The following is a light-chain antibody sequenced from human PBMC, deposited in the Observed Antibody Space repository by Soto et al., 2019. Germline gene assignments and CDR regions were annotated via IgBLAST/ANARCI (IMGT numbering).Light chain of an antibody. V-gene: IGKV3-20*01. J-gene: IGKJ4*01. Sequence: DIVLTQSPDTLSLSPGNRATLSCRASQSLTNSYIAWYQVKPGQAPRLLISAASRRATGVPDMFSGSGSGTDFTLTISRLEPEDFAVYCCHQYGSSPPTFGGGTKVDIK. CDR1: QSLTNSY. CDR2: AAS. CDR3: HQYGSSPPT.